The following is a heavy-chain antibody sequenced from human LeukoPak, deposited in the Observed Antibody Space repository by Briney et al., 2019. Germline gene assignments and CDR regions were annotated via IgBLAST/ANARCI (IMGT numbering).Heavy chain of an antibody. J-gene: IGHJ4*02. Sequence: PSETLSLTCAVYGVSFSGYYWSWIRQPPGKGLEWIGEINHSGSTNYNPSLKSRVIISEDTSKNQFSLKLSSVTAADTAVYYWARGYDYVWGSYLPPCGYWGQGTLVSVS. CDR1: GVSFSGYY. D-gene: IGHD3-16*02. CDR2: INHSGST. CDR3: ARGYDYVWGSYLPPCGY. V-gene: IGHV4-34*01.